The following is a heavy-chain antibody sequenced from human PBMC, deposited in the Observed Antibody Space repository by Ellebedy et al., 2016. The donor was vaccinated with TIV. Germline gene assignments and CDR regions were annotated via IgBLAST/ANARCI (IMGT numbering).Heavy chain of an antibody. D-gene: IGHD2-15*01. Sequence: GESLKISCAASGFTVSTNYMTWVRQAPGKGLEWVSVIYAGGSTYYADSVKGRFTISRDNSKNTLYLQMNSLRVEDTAIYYCGTPGGYVSGFGQWGQGTLVIVPS. CDR2: IYAGGST. V-gene: IGHV3-53*01. J-gene: IGHJ4*02. CDR3: GTPGGYVSGFGQ. CDR1: GFTVSTNY.